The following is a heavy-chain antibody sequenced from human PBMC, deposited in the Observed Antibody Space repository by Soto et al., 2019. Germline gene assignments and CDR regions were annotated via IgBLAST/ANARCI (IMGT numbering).Heavy chain of an antibody. V-gene: IGHV4-30-4*01. CDR2: IYYSGST. J-gene: IGHJ4*02. CDR3: ARAVDSSGYPFDY. D-gene: IGHD3-22*01. Sequence: SETLSLTCTVSGGSISSGDYYWSWIRQPPGKGLEWIGYIYYSGSTYYNPSLKSRVTISVDTSKNQFSLKLSSVTAADTAVYYCARAVDSSGYPFDYWGQGTLVTVSS. CDR1: GGSISSGDYY.